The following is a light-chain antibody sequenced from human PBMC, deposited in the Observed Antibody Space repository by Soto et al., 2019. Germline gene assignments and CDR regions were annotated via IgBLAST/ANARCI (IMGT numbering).Light chain of an antibody. CDR3: QQYGSSRT. V-gene: IGKV3-20*01. CDR1: QSVSSSY. Sequence: EIVLTQSPGTLSLSPGERATLSCRASQSVSSSYLAWYQQKPGQAPRLLIYGASSRATGIPDRFSGSGSGTDFILPIGRLEPEDFAVYYCQQYGSSRTFGQGTKVEIK. CDR2: GAS. J-gene: IGKJ1*01.